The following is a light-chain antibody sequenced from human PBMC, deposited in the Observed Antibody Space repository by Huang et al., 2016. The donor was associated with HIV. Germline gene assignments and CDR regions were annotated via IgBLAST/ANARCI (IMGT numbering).Light chain of an antibody. CDR1: QSVLYSSNNKNY. CDR2: WAS. J-gene: IGKJ4*01. CDR3: QQYYSPLT. V-gene: IGKV4-1*01. Sequence: DIVMTQSPDSLAVSLGDRATINCKSSQSVLYSSNNKNYLAWYQQKPGQPPKLLIYWASTRESGVPDRFSGGGSGTNFTLTSNSVQAEDVAIYYCQQYYSPLTFGGGTRVEIK.